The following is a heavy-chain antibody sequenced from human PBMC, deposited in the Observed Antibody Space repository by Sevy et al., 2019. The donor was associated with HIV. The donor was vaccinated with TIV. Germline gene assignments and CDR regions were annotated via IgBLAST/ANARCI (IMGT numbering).Heavy chain of an antibody. CDR2: ISGSGGTT. J-gene: IGHJ3*02. CDR1: GFTFSTYG. CDR3: AKSGSEEAFDI. Sequence: GGSLRLSCAASGFTFSTYGMSWVRQAPGKGLEWVSGISGSGGTTYYADSVKGRFTISRDNSKNTVNLQMNSLRAEDTAVYYCAKSGSEEAFDIWGQGTMVTVSS. D-gene: IGHD6-13*01. V-gene: IGHV3-23*01.